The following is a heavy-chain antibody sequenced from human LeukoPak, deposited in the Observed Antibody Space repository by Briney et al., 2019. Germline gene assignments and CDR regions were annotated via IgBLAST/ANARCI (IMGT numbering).Heavy chain of an antibody. D-gene: IGHD6-19*01. CDR3: AQDMSSDSRGWYSNY. CDR2: ISWNGGSS. CDR1: EFSFDDFT. V-gene: IGHV3-43*01. Sequence: PGGSLRLSCAASEFSFDDFTMHWVRQAPGKGLEWVSLISWNGGSSFYADSVEGRFTISRDNSKNSLHLQMNSLRTEDTALYYCAQDMSSDSRGWYSNYWGQGTLVTVSS. J-gene: IGHJ4*02.